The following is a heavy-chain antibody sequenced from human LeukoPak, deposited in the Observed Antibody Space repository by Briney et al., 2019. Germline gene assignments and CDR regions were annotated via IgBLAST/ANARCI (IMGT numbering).Heavy chain of an antibody. J-gene: IGHJ4*02. CDR2: IKQDGSEK. CDR1: GFTFSNYW. CDR3: ARDRYSNSY. Sequence: GGSLRLSCAASGFTFSNYWMTWVRQAPGKGLEWVAHIKQDGSEKDYVDSVKGRFTTSRDNAKNSLYLQMNSLRAEDTAVYYCARDRYSNSYWGQGTLVTVSS. D-gene: IGHD4-11*01. V-gene: IGHV3-7*01.